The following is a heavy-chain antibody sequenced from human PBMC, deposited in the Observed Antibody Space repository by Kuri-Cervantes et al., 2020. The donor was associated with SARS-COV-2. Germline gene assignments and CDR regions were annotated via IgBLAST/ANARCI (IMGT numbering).Heavy chain of an antibody. CDR2: ISHDGTDK. V-gene: IGHV3-30*03. D-gene: IGHD3-16*01. CDR3: VRGKQLRSRGGYFDY. J-gene: IGHJ4*02. CDR1: GFTFSSYG. Sequence: GESLKISCAASGFTFSSYGMHWVRQAPGKGLEWVAVISHDGTDKDYADSLKGLFTISRDNSKNTLYLEMNSLRAEDTAVYYCVRGKQLRSRGGYFDYWGQGTLVTVSS.